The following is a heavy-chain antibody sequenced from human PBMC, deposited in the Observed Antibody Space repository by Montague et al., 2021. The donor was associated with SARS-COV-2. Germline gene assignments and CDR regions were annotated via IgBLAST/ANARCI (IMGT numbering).Heavy chain of an antibody. Sequence: SETLSLTCGVFGGSFSGYYWSWIRQTPGTGLEWIGEINDSGSTLYKSSLQGRVSISVDKSKNQFSLKLSSVTAADTAVYYCASRGAVAGKVYFQHWGQGTLVTVSS. CDR3: ASRGAVAGKVYFQH. J-gene: IGHJ1*01. V-gene: IGHV4-34*01. D-gene: IGHD6-19*01. CDR1: GGSFSGYY. CDR2: INDSGST.